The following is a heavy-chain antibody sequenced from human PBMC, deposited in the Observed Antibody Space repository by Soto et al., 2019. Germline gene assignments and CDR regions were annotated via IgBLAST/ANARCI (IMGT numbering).Heavy chain of an antibody. CDR1: GFTVSSNY. Sequence: GSLRLSCAASGFTVSSNYMSWVRQAPGKGLEWVSVIYSGGSTYYADSVKGRFTISRDNSKNTLYLQMNSLRAEDTAVYYCARDRYSGSDLFAYWGQRTSDLVSS. V-gene: IGHV3-53*01. J-gene: IGHJ4*02. D-gene: IGHD1-26*01. CDR2: IYSGGST. CDR3: ARDRYSGSDLFAY.